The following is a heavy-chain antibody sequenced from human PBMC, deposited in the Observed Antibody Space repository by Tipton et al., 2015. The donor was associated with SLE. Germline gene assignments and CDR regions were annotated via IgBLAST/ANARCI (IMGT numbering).Heavy chain of an antibody. D-gene: IGHD3-3*01. J-gene: IGHJ4*02. CDR1: GFTFRTYG. CDR2: ISDSGDGT. CDR3: AKRVEDSNPAAYFDF. V-gene: IGHV3-23*01. Sequence: GSLRLSCTASGFTFRTYGMTWVRQTPGKGLEWVSSISDSGDGTYYAHPGKGRFTISRDNSRTSLYLQMNNLRADDTAVYYCAKRVEDSNPAAYFDFWGQGSVATVPS.